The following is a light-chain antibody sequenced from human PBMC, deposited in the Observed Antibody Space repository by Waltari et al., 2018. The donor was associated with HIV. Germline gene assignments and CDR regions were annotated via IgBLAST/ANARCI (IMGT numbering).Light chain of an antibody. CDR1: NLERKS. Sequence: SSALTQPPSVSVAPGKTARITGGGENLERKSVHWYQQKPGQAPLLVIYYDTDRPSGIPERFSGSNSGDTATLTISRVGDGDEADYFCQVWDSTSDHVVFGGGTKLTVL. CDR3: QVWDSTSDHVV. CDR2: YDT. J-gene: IGLJ3*02. V-gene: IGLV3-21*04.